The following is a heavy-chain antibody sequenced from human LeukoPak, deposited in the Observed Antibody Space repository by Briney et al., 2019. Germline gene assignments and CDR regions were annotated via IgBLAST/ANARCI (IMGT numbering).Heavy chain of an antibody. J-gene: IGHJ4*02. V-gene: IGHV3-23*01. D-gene: IGHD3-22*01. CDR3: ARDCANYHERNGYYYRRDVDY. CDR2: ISSSGEST. CDR1: MFTCSGYA. Sequence: GGSLRLSCTASMFTCSGYAMSWVRQAPEKGVEWVSSISSSGESTWYAGSVEGQFTISRDNSKNKLYFPMNSLRAEDTTEYYSARDCANYHERNGYYYRRDVDYWGLGTLVTVSS.